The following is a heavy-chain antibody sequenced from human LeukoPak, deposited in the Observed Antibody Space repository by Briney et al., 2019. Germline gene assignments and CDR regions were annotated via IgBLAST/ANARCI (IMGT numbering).Heavy chain of an antibody. CDR2: ISYDGSNK. V-gene: IGHV3-30-3*01. Sequence: GGSLRLSCAASGFTFSSYAMPWVRQAPGKGLEWVAVISYDGSNKYYADSVKGRFTISRDNSKNTLYLQMNSLRAEDTAVYYCARDRSPPAIAWYYFDYWGQGTLVTVSS. CDR1: GFTFSSYA. D-gene: IGHD5-18*01. J-gene: IGHJ4*02. CDR3: ARDRSPPAIAWYYFDY.